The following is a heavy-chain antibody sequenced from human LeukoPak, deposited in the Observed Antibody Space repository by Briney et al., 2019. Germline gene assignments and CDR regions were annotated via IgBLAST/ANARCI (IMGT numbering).Heavy chain of an antibody. D-gene: IGHD3-9*01. CDR2: IIPIFGTA. J-gene: IGHJ5*02. CDR3: ARTGVLRYFDWLLPHLRPSSAWFDP. V-gene: IGHV1-69*05. CDR1: GYTFTSYG. Sequence: GASVKVSCKASGYTFTSYGISWVRQAPGQGLEWMGGIIPIFGTANYAQKFQGRVTITTDESTSTAYMELSSLRSEDTAVYYCARTGVLRYFDWLLPHLRPSSAWFDPWGQGTLVTVSS.